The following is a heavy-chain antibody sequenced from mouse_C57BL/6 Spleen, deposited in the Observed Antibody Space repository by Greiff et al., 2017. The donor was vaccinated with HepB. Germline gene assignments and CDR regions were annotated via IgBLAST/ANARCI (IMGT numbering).Heavy chain of an antibody. J-gene: IGHJ1*03. CDR1: GYTFTSYW. D-gene: IGHD1-1*01. V-gene: IGHV1-69*01. CDR2: IDPSDSYT. CDR3: ARRGSNYGYFDV. Sequence: QVQLQQPGAELVMPGASVKLSCKASGYTFTSYWMHWVKQRPGQGLEWIGEIDPSDSYTNYNQKFKGKSTLTVDKSSSTAYMQLGSLTSEDSAVYYCARRGSNYGYFDVWGTGTTVTVSS.